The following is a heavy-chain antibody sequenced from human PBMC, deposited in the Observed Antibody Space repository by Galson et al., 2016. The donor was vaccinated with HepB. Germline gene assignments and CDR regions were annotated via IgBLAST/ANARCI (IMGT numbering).Heavy chain of an antibody. J-gene: IGHJ4*02. CDR3: AKWSDAAATY. D-gene: IGHD6-13*01. V-gene: IGHV3-23*01. CDR2: IGGGGGSP. CDR1: GFTFSNFA. Sequence: SLRLSCAASGFTFSNFAMSWVRQAPGKGLEWVSAIGGGGGSPSYADSVKGRFTISRDNSKNTLYLQMNSLRAEDTAVYYCAKWSDAAATYWGQGALVTVSS.